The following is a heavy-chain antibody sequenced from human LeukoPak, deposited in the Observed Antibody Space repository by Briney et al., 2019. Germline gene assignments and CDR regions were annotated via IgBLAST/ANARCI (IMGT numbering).Heavy chain of an antibody. J-gene: IGHJ5*01. D-gene: IGHD3-10*01. V-gene: IGHV3-30*02. CDR1: GFTFSSYG. CDR3: AKDAVRGSGRINWFDS. CDR2: IRYDGSNK. Sequence: GGSLRLSCAASGFTFSSYGMHWVRQAPGKGLEWVAFIRYDGSNKYYADSVKDRFTISRDNSKNTLYLQMNSLRGEDTATYYCAKDAVRGSGRINWFDSWGQGTLVTVSS.